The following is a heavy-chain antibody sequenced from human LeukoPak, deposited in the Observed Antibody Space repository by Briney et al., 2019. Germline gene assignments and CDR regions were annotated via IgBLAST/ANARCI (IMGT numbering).Heavy chain of an antibody. Sequence: SETLSLTCTVSGGSISSGSYYWSWIRQPAGKGLEWIGRIYTSGSTNYNPSLKSRVTISVDTSKNQFSLKLSSVTAADTAVYYCARAEQYYDILTGFGPYYMDAWGKGTTVTISS. J-gene: IGHJ6*03. D-gene: IGHD3-9*01. CDR3: ARAEQYYDILTGFGPYYMDA. V-gene: IGHV4-61*02. CDR2: IYTSGST. CDR1: GGSISSGSYY.